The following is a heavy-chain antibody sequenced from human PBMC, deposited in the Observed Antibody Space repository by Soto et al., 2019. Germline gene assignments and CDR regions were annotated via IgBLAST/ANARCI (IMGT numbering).Heavy chain of an antibody. V-gene: IGHV1-2*04. Sequence: GASVKVSCKASGYTFTTYAMHWVRQAPGQRLEWMGWINPNSGGTNYAQKLQGWVTMTRDTSISTAYMELSRLRSDDTAVYYCARDARGDEAPMDYWGQGTLVTVSS. CDR2: INPNSGGT. CDR1: GYTFTTYA. CDR3: ARDARGDEAPMDY. D-gene: IGHD3-10*01. J-gene: IGHJ4*02.